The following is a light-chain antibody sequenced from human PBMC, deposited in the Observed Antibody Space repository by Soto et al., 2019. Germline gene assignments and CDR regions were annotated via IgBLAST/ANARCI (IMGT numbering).Light chain of an antibody. CDR3: AAWDASLSACV. V-gene: IGLV1-47*02. Sequence: QPVLTQSPSASGTAGQVVTISCSGGDSNIRSNSVYWYQHLPRMAPKLLIYYNNQRPSGVPDRFSGSRSGTSASLAIVGLRSEDEAVYYCAAWDASLSACVFGNGTKLTVL. CDR1: DSNIRSNS. CDR2: YNN. J-gene: IGLJ1*01.